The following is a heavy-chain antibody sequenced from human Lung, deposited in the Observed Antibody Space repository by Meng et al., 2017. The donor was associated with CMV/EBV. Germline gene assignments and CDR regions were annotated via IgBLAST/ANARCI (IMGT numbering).Heavy chain of an antibody. Sequence: GESXKISCAASGFTFSSYAMSWVRQAPGKGLEWVSAISGSGGSTYYADPVKGRFTISRDNSKNTLYLQMNSLRAEDTAVYYCANLGIYCSSTSCYTWTNWYFDLWGRGXLVTASS. J-gene: IGHJ2*01. CDR2: ISGSGGST. CDR3: ANLGIYCSSTSCYTWTNWYFDL. V-gene: IGHV3-23*01. D-gene: IGHD2-2*02. CDR1: GFTFSSYA.